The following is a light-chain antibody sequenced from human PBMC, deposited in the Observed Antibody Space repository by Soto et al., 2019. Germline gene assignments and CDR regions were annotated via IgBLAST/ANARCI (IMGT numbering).Light chain of an antibody. CDR3: CSYAGSSTYV. J-gene: IGLJ1*01. CDR1: RSDVGSYNL. CDR2: EGS. V-gene: IGLV2-23*01. Sequence: QSALTQPASVSGSPGQSITISCTGTRSDVGSYNLVSWYQQHPGKAPKLMIYEGSKRPSGVSNRFSGSKSGNTASLTISGRQAEDEADYYCCSYAGSSTYVFGTGTKLTVL.